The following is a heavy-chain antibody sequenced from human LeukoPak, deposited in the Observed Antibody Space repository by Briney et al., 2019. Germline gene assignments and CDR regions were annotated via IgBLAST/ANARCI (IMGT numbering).Heavy chain of an antibody. CDR3: ASSMVRGINCFDF. CDR1: GFTFSSNA. J-gene: IGHJ4*02. CDR2: IYRGGST. D-gene: IGHD3-10*01. Sequence: GGSLRLSCAASGFTFSSNAMSWVRHAPGNGLECGSTIYRGGSTHYADSVTDRFTISRDNSKNTLYLQMDSLRAEDTAVYYCASSMVRGINCFDFWGQGTLVIVSS. V-gene: IGHV3-66*01.